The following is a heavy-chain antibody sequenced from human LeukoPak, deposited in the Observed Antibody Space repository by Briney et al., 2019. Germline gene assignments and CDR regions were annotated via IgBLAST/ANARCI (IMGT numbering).Heavy chain of an antibody. J-gene: IGHJ4*02. Sequence: GASVKLSCKASGYTFTVYYMHWVRQAPGQGLEWMGWINPNSGGTNYAQKFQGRVTMTRDTSISTAYMELSRLRSDDTAVYYCARGLYSSGWYVSYWGQGTLVTVSS. CDR3: ARGLYSSGWYVSY. V-gene: IGHV1-2*02. D-gene: IGHD6-19*01. CDR2: INPNSGGT. CDR1: GYTFTVYY.